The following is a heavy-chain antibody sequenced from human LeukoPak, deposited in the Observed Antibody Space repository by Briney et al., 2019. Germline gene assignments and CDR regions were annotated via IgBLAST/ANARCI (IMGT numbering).Heavy chain of an antibody. J-gene: IGHJ6*03. D-gene: IGHD5-24*01. CDR3: ARVWGPKPDMPTINYHFYYYMDV. Sequence: PGGSLRLSCAASGVTFSSDWMSWVRQASGKGLEWVANIKQGGTEKYYVDSVKGRFTISRDNANSSLHLQMNTLRAEDTAVYYCARVWGPKPDMPTINYHFYYYMDVWGKGTTVTVSS. CDR2: IKQGGTEK. V-gene: IGHV3-7*01. CDR1: GVTFSSDW.